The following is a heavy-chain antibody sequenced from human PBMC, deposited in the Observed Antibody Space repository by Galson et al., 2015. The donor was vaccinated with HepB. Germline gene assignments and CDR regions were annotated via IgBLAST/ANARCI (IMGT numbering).Heavy chain of an antibody. Sequence: SVKVSCKASGYTFTSYGISWVRQAPGQGLEWMGWISAYNGNTNYAQKLQGRVTMTTDTSTSTAYMELRSLRSDDTAVYYCAATYYYDSSALYYYGMDVWGQGTTVTVSS. CDR3: AATYYYDSSALYYYGMDV. CDR2: ISAYNGNT. V-gene: IGHV1-18*04. D-gene: IGHD3-22*01. CDR1: GYTFTSYG. J-gene: IGHJ6*02.